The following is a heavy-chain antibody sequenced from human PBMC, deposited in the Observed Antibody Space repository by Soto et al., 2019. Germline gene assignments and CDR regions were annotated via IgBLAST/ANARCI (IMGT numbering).Heavy chain of an antibody. CDR3: AREVVLTEWYFDN. J-gene: IGHJ4*02. D-gene: IGHD2-21*01. V-gene: IGHV3-30-3*01. Sequence: QVQLMESGGGVVQPGGSLRLSYVTSGFTFSRYSMHWFRQAPGKGLEWVAVTSSDGGTKFYADSVKGRFTVSRDNSKNTLYLQMNSLRREDTAVYYCAREVVLTEWYFDNWGQGLLVTVSS. CDR2: TSSDGGTK. CDR1: GFTFSRYS.